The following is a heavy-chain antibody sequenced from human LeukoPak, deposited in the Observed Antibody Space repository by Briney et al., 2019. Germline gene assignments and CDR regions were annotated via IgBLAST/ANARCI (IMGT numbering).Heavy chain of an antibody. V-gene: IGHV4-59*01. Sequence: PSETLSLTCTASGGSISSYYWSWIRQPPGKGLEWIGYIYYSGSTNYNPSLKSRVTISVDTSKNQFSLNLSSVTAADTAVYYCARGIIAVAGDYFDYWGQGTLVTVSS. CDR3: ARGIIAVAGDYFDY. CDR2: IYYSGST. D-gene: IGHD6-19*01. J-gene: IGHJ4*02. CDR1: GGSISSYY.